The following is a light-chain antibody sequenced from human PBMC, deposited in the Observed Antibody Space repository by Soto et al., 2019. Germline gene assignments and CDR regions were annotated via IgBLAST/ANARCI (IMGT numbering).Light chain of an antibody. J-gene: IGKJ3*01. CDR2: GAS. Sequence: EIVMTQSPATLSVSPGERATLSCRASQSVSSNLAWYQQKPGQAPRLLIYGASTRAPGIPARFSGSGSGTEFTLTINSLQSEDFPGYNCQQYNNWPFTFGPGTKVDIK. V-gene: IGKV3-15*01. CDR3: QQYNNWPFT. CDR1: QSVSSN.